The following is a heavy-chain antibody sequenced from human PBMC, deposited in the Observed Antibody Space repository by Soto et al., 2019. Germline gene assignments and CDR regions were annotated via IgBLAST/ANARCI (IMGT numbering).Heavy chain of an antibody. CDR3: ASERGTTGDDAFYI. D-gene: IGHD4-17*01. J-gene: IGHJ3*02. CDR1: GFTFTTYY. Sequence: DAHLVESGGGLVQPGGSLRLSCAASGFTFTTYYMNWVRQAPGKGLEWVSYISSTSNTKYYADSVRGRFTISRDNAKNSLYLQMNTLRAEDTAVYYCASERGTTGDDAFYIWGQGTMVTVSS. CDR2: ISSTSNTK. V-gene: IGHV3-48*01.